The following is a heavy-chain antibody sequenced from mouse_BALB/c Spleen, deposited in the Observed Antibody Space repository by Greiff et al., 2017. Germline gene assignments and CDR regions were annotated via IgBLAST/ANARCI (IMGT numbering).Heavy chain of an antibody. CDR1: GFNIKDYY. J-gene: IGHJ4*01. CDR2: IDPENGNT. V-gene: IGHV14-1*02. Sequence: VHVKQSGAELVRPGALVKLSCKASGFNIKDYYMHWVKQRPEQGLEWIGWIDPENGNTIYDPKFQGKASITADTSSNTAYLQLSSLTSEDTAVYYCARHYAMDYWGQGTSVTVSS. CDR3: ARHYAMDY.